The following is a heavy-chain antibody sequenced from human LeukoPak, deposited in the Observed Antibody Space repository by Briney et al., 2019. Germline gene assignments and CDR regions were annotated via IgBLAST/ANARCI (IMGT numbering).Heavy chain of an antibody. V-gene: IGHV3-48*03. CDR3: ARGGDSGYLWNAFDI. Sequence: GGSLRLSCAASGFTFRTCEMNWVRQTPGKGLEWIAFISSSGTNMYYADSVKGRFTISRDNAKNSLYLQMDSLRAEDTTVYYCARGGDSGYLWNAFDIWGQGTMVTASS. CDR1: GFTFRTCE. CDR2: ISSSGTNM. J-gene: IGHJ3*02. D-gene: IGHD3-9*01.